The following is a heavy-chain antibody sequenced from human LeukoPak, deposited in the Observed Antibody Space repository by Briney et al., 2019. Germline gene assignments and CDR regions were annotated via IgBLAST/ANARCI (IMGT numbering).Heavy chain of an antibody. CDR3: ARDSVAGNAFDI. V-gene: IGHV4-61*02. D-gene: IGHD6-19*01. Sequence: PSETLSLTCTVSGGSISSGSYYWSWIRQPAGKGLEWIGRIYTSGSTNYNPSLKSRVTISVDTSKNQFSLKLSSVTAADTAVYYCARDSVAGNAFDIWGQGTMVTVSS. J-gene: IGHJ3*02. CDR2: IYTSGST. CDR1: GGSISSGSYY.